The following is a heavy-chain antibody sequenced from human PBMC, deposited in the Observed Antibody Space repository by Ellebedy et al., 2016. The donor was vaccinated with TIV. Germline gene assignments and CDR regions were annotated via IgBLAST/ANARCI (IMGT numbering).Heavy chain of an antibody. D-gene: IGHD6-19*01. Sequence: GESLKISCKGSGYSLTSYWISWVRQMPGKGLEWMGRVDPSDSYTNYSPSFQGHVTISADKSISTAYLQWSSLKASDTAMYYCASPVAEGEEFGFDYWGQGTLVTVSS. CDR1: GYSLTSYW. CDR3: ASPVAEGEEFGFDY. V-gene: IGHV5-10-1*01. CDR2: VDPSDSYT. J-gene: IGHJ4*02.